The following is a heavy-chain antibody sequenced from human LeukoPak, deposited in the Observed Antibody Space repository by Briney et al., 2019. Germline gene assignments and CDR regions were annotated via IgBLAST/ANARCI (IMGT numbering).Heavy chain of an antibody. V-gene: IGHV3-21*01. D-gene: IGHD6-19*01. Sequence: GGSLRLSCAASGFTFSSYSMNWVRQAPGKGLEWVSSISSSSSYIYYADSVKGRFTISRDNAKNSLYLQMNSLRAEDTAVYYCARDGEDSSGWSTYLGWSYYFDYWGRGTLVTVSS. CDR2: ISSSSSYI. CDR3: ARDGEDSSGWSTYLGWSYYFDY. J-gene: IGHJ4*02. CDR1: GFTFSSYS.